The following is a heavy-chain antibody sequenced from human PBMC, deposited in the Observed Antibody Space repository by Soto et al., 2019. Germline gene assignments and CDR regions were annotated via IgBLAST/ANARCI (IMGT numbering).Heavy chain of an antibody. V-gene: IGHV4-59*08. CDR3: ARRWGRTFDY. CDR2: IYYSGST. J-gene: IGHJ4*02. Sequence: SETLSLTCTVSCGSISSDYWSWIRQPPGKGLEWIGYIYYSGSTNYNPSLKSRVTISVDTSKNQFSLKLSSVTAADTAVYYCARRWGRTFDYWGQGTLVTVSS. D-gene: IGHD7-27*01. CDR1: CGSISSDY.